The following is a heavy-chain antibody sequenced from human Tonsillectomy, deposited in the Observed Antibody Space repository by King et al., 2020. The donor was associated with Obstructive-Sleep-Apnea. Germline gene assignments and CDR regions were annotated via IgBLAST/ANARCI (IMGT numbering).Heavy chain of an antibody. Sequence: VQLVESGGGLVQPGGSLRLSCAASGFTFSSYAMSWVRQAPGKGLEWVSAISGSGGSTYYADSVKGRFTISRDNSKNTLYLQMNSLRAEDTAVYYCAKGRGPAVGSSWSKIDYWGQGTLVTVSS. J-gene: IGHJ4*02. D-gene: IGHD6-13*01. CDR2: ISGSGGST. CDR1: GFTFSSYA. V-gene: IGHV3-23*04. CDR3: AKGRGPAVGSSWSKIDY.